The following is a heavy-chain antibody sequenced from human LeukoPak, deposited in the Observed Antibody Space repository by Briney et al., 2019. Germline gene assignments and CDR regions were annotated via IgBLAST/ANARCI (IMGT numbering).Heavy chain of an antibody. V-gene: IGHV3-23*01. CDR1: GFTSNCCA. J-gene: IGHJ4*02. D-gene: IGHD6-6*01. CDR3: AARPTNAALAPSDY. Sequence: GGSLRLSSAASGFTSNCCAMSWVRQAPGKGLEWVSGISGSGGSAYYADSVKGWFTISRDNSRNTLYLQMNGLRAEDTATYYCAARPTNAALAPSDYWGQGILVTVSS. CDR2: ISGSGGSA.